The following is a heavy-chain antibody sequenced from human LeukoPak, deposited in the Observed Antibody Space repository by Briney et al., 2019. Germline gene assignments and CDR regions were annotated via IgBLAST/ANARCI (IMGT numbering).Heavy chain of an antibody. D-gene: IGHD1-26*01. CDR2: IYYSGSI. V-gene: IGHV4-39*01. Sequence: PGGSLRLSCAASGFTFSSYWMSWVRQPPGKGLEWIGSIYYSGSIYYNPSLKSRVTISVDMSKNQFSLKLSSVTATDTAVYYCARLSGTWYYFDYWGQGTLVTVSS. CDR1: GFTFSSYW. J-gene: IGHJ4*02. CDR3: ARLSGTWYYFDY.